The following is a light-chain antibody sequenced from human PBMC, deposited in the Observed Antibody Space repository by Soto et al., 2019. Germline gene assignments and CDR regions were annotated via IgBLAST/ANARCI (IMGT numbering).Light chain of an antibody. CDR3: GSWDSSLSAYV. V-gene: IGLV1-40*01. CDR2: DNR. CDR1: SSNIGAGYD. J-gene: IGLJ1*01. Sequence: QSVLTQPPSVSGAPGQSVTISCTGSSSNIGAGYDVHWYQQLPGTAPKLLIYDNRNRPSGVPDRFSGSKSGTSASLAITGLQAEDEADYYCGSWDSSLSAYVFGTGTKVTVL.